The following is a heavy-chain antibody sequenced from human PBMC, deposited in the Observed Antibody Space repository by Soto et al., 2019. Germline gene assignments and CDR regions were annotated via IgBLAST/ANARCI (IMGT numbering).Heavy chain of an antibody. D-gene: IGHD6-19*01. Sequence: GASVKVSCKVSGYTLTELSMHWVRQAPGKGLEWMGGFDPEDGETIYAQKFQGRVTMTEDTSTDTAYMELSSLRSEDTAVYYCATGHPKTQIAVAGTYFDYWGQGTLVTVSS. CDR3: ATGHPKTQIAVAGTYFDY. V-gene: IGHV1-24*01. CDR2: FDPEDGET. CDR1: GYTLTELS. J-gene: IGHJ4*02.